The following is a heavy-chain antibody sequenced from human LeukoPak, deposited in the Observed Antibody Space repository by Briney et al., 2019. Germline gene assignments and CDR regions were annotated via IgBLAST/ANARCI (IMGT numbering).Heavy chain of an antibody. V-gene: IGHV1-69*06. D-gene: IGHD2-15*01. CDR2: IIPVFGTA. CDR1: GYTFTSYG. CDR3: AINQAGYCGGGSCYRHEFYYMDV. Sequence: SVKVSCKASGYTFTSYGISWVRQAPGQGLEGMGGIIPVFGTANYAEKFQDRVTITADKSTSTAYMELSSLRSEDTAMYYCAINQAGYCGGGSCYRHEFYYMDVWGKGTSVTVSS. J-gene: IGHJ6*03.